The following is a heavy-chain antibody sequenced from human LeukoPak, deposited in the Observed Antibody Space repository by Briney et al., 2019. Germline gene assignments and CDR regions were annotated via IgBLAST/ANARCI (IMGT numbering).Heavy chain of an antibody. J-gene: IGHJ4*02. Sequence: PSETLSLTCSVSGYSIRSGYQWGWIRQAPGKGLERIGSINYSGRTYDNPSLKSRVTISIDTSKNQIFLKLRSTTAADTAHYYCARAEINDYNRYWGQGILVIVSS. D-gene: IGHD4-11*01. V-gene: IGHV4-38-2*01. CDR2: INYSGRT. CDR3: ARAEINDYNRY. CDR1: GYSIRSGYQ.